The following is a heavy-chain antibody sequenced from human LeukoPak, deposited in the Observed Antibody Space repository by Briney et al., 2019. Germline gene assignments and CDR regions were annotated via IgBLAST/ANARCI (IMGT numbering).Heavy chain of an antibody. CDR1: GFTFSSYG. J-gene: IGHJ6*03. CDR2: IRYDGSNK. Sequence: GGSLRLSCAASGFTFSSYGMHWVRQAPGKGLEWVTIIRYDGSNKYYADSVKGRFTISRDNSKNTLYLQMNSLRAEDTAVYYCAKDLRAKSYYYYYYMDVWGKGTTVTISS. V-gene: IGHV3-30*02. CDR3: AKDLRAKSYYYYYYMDV.